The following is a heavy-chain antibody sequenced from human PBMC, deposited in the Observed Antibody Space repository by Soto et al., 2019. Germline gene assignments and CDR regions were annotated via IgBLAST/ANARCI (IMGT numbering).Heavy chain of an antibody. V-gene: IGHV1-18*01. CDR1: GYTFTSYG. CDR2: ISAYNGNT. CDR3: ARVGNDDYGDYLPFDY. Sequence: QVQLVQSGAEVKKPGASVKVSCKASGYTFTSYGISWVRQAPGQGLEWMGWISAYNGNTNYSQKIQGRVTMTTDTPTSTAYMELRSLRSDDTAVYYCARVGNDDYGDYLPFDYWGQGTLVTVSS. D-gene: IGHD4-17*01. J-gene: IGHJ4*02.